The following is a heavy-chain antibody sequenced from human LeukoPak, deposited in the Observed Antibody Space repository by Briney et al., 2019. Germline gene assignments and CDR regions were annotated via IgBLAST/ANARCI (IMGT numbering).Heavy chain of an antibody. J-gene: IGHJ6*02. CDR2: ISSSSSYI. D-gene: IGHD6-13*01. CDR1: GFTFSSYS. Sequence: GGSLRLSCAASGFTFSSYSMNWVRQAPGKGLEWVSSISSSSSYIYYADSVKGRFTISRDNAKNSLYLQMNSLRAEDTAVYYCASPITYSSYYGMDVWGQGTTVTVSS. V-gene: IGHV3-21*01. CDR3: ASPITYSSYYGMDV.